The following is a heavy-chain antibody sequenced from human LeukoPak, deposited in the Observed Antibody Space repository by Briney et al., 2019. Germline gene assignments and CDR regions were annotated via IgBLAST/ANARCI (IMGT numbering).Heavy chain of an antibody. J-gene: IGHJ4*02. CDR1: GGSFSGYY. D-gene: IGHD5-24*01. CDR2: INHSGST. CDR3: ARRRDXYNFFSGGVYYFDY. Sequence: SETLSLTCAVYGGSFSGYYWSWIRQPPGKGLEWIGEINHSGSTNYNPSLKSRVTISVDTSKSQFSLKLSSVTAADTAVYYCARRRDXYNFFSGGVYYFDYWGQGTLVTVSS. V-gene: IGHV4-34*01.